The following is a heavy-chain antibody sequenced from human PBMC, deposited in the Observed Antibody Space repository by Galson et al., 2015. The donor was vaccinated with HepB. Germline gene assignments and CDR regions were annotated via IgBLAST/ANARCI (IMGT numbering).Heavy chain of an antibody. Sequence: SLRLSCAASGFTFSSYGMHWVRQAPGKGLEWVAVISYDGSNKYYADSVKGRFTISRDNSKNTLYLQMNSLRAEDTAVYYCAGSRFRGGAYRWSFDYWGQGTLVTVSS. V-gene: IGHV3-30*03. D-gene: IGHD3-10*01. CDR3: AGSRFRGGAYRWSFDY. CDR2: ISYDGSNK. CDR1: GFTFSSYG. J-gene: IGHJ4*02.